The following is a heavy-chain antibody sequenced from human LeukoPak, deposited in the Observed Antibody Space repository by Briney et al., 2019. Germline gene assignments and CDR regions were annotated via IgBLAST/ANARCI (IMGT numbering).Heavy chain of an antibody. CDR2: TYYRSKWYD. Sequence: SQTLSLTCAISGDTVSSNSAAWNWIRQSPSRGLEWLGRTYYRSKWYDAYAESVKSRITIKPDTSRNQFSLQLDSVTPEDTAVYYCAREHSGYIDSWGQGTLVTVSS. D-gene: IGHD5-12*01. V-gene: IGHV6-1*01. CDR1: GDTVSSNSAA. J-gene: IGHJ4*02. CDR3: AREHSGYIDS.